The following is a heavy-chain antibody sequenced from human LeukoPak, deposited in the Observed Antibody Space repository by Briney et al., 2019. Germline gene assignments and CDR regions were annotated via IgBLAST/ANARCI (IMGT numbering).Heavy chain of an antibody. J-gene: IGHJ3*02. CDR1: GFTFSSFA. V-gene: IGHV3-64D*06. D-gene: IGHD6-13*01. CDR3: VKVAAAGNGALDI. Sequence: PGGSLRLSCSASGFTFSSFAMHWVRQAPGKGLEYISAITTNGGSTYYADSVKGRFTISRDNSKNTVYLQLSSLRAEDTAVYYCVKVAAAGNGALDIWGQGTMVTVSS. CDR2: ITTNGGST.